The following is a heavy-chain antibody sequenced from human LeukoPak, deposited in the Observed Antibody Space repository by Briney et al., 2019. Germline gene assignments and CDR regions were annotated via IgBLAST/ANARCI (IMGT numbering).Heavy chain of an antibody. D-gene: IGHD5/OR15-5a*01. CDR2: FGGSGGKT. CDR3: AKGCNVYNFGGGDF. CDR1: GFTFSSYA. V-gene: IGHV3-23*01. J-gene: IGHJ4*02. Sequence: PGGSLRLSCAASGFTFSSYAMNWVRQAPGKGLEWVSGFGGSGGKTFYADSVKGRFTISRDNSKNTLYLQMNSLRAEDTAVYYCAKGCNVYNFGGGDFWGQGTLVTVSS.